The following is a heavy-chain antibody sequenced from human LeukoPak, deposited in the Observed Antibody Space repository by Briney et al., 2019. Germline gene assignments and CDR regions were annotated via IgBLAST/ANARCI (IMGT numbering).Heavy chain of an antibody. J-gene: IGHJ5*02. CDR3: ARLVKTGYSSSWYRGWFDP. Sequence: GESLKISCKGSGYSFTSYWIGWVRQMPGKGLEWMGIIYPGDPDTRYSPSFQGQVTISANKSISTAYLQWSSLKASDTAMYYCARLVKTGYSSSWYRGWFDPWGQGTLVTVSS. CDR1: GYSFTSYW. V-gene: IGHV5-51*01. CDR2: IYPGDPDT. D-gene: IGHD6-13*01.